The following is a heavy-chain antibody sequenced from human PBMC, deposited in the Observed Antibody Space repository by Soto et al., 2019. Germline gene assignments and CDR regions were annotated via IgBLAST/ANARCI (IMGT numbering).Heavy chain of an antibody. CDR1: GFTFIGYW. CDR3: ARDGQLVINYFDY. Sequence: PWGSLRLSCAASGFTFIGYWMSLFRQSPGKWLEWVANIKQGGSEKYYVDSVKGRFTISRDNAKNSLYLQMNSLRAEDTAVYYCARDGQLVINYFDYWGQGTLVTVSS. J-gene: IGHJ4*02. D-gene: IGHD6-13*01. CDR2: IKQGGSEK. V-gene: IGHV3-7*01.